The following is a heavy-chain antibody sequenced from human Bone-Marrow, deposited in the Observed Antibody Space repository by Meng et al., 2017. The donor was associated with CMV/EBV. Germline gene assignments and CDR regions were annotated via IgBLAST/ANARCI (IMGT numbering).Heavy chain of an antibody. CDR2: ISNDGSKK. CDR3: AKDSWTTMIYTNWFDP. J-gene: IGHJ5*02. D-gene: IGHD3-22*01. V-gene: IGHV3-30*18. CDR1: GFTFSSYG. Sequence: SGFTFSSYGMPWVRQATGKGLEWVSAISNDGSKKYYAESVKGRFTISRDSSKNTLLLQMDSLKSDDTALYYCAKDSWTTMIYTNWFDPWGQGTLVTVSS.